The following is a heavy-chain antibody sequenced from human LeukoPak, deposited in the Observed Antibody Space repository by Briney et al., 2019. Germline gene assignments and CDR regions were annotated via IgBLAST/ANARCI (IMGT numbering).Heavy chain of an antibody. D-gene: IGHD1-1*01. Sequence: PSETLSLTCAVYGGSFSGYYWSWIRQPPGKGLEWIGEINHSGSTNYNPSLKSRVTISVDTSKNQFSLRPSSVTATDTAVCNRVCGRAGARNWNPGYWGQGTLVTVSS. J-gene: IGHJ4*02. CDR3: VCGRAGARNWNPGY. CDR1: GGSFSGYY. V-gene: IGHV4-34*01. CDR2: INHSGST.